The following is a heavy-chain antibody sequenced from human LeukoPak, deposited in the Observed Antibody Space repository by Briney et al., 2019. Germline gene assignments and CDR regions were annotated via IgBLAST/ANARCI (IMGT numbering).Heavy chain of an antibody. V-gene: IGHV1-2*02. CDR3: AGGIASYSSSYFDY. Sequence: ASVKVSCKASGYTFTDYYMHWVRQAPGQGLEWMGWISPNNGGTNYAQKFQGRVTMTRDTSIGTAYMELSRLRSDDTAVYYCAGGIASYSSSYFDYWGRGALVTVSS. CDR2: ISPNNGGT. CDR1: GYTFTDYY. J-gene: IGHJ4*02. D-gene: IGHD3-10*01.